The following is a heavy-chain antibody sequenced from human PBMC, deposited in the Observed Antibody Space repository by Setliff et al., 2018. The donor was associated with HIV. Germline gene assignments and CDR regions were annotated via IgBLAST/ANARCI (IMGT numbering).Heavy chain of an antibody. D-gene: IGHD3-3*01. CDR1: GGSINSTSYY. CDR3: ARSIVPVASGYYYFEY. Sequence: SETLSLTCTVSGGSINSTSYYWGWIRQPPGNGLEWIGSIYHTGSTYYKPSLKSRVTISVDTSKNQFSLRPSSVAAGDTAVYYCARSIVPVASGYYYFEYWGQGTLGTVSS. V-gene: IGHV4-39*01. CDR2: IYHTGST. J-gene: IGHJ4*02.